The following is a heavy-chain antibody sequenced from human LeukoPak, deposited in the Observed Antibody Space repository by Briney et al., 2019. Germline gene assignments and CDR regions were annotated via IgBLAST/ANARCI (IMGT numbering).Heavy chain of an antibody. Sequence: SETLSLTCTVSGYSISSGYYWGWIRQPPGKGLEWIGSIYHSGRTFYNPSLKSRVTISVDTSKNQFSLKLTSVTAADTAVYYCARGWELPVHWFDPWGRGTLVTVSS. CDR1: GYSISSGYY. CDR2: IYHSGRT. D-gene: IGHD1-26*01. CDR3: ARGWELPVHWFDP. J-gene: IGHJ5*02. V-gene: IGHV4-38-2*02.